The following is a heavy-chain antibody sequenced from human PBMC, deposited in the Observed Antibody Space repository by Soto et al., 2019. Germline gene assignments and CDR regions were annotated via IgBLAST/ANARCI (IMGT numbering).Heavy chain of an antibody. CDR1: GGTFGSYA. Sequence: QVQLVQSGAEVKKPGSSVKVSCKASGGTFGSYAISWVRQAPGQGLEWMGGIIPIPGTANYAQKFQGRVTIAADESTSTAYMALSSLSFAERAVYYCARSQGSSTSLEISYHCYYGMDVWGQATGLSVSS. J-gene: IGHJ6*01. D-gene: IGHD2-2*01. CDR2: IIPIPGTA. V-gene: IGHV1-69*01. CDR3: ARSQGSSTSLEISYHCYYGMDV.